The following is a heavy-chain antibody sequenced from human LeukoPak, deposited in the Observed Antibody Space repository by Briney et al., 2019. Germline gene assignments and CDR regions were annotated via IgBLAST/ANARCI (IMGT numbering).Heavy chain of an antibody. CDR2: IRSSGSTI. Sequence: GGSLSLSCAASGLTGSRYEMNWVRQAPGKGLEWVSYIRSSGSTIYYADSVKGRFTISRDNSQNTLYLQMNSLRAEDTAVYYCAKVPDYDILTGIYWGQGTLVTVSS. V-gene: IGHV3-48*03. D-gene: IGHD3-9*01. CDR1: GLTGSRYE. J-gene: IGHJ4*02. CDR3: AKVPDYDILTGIY.